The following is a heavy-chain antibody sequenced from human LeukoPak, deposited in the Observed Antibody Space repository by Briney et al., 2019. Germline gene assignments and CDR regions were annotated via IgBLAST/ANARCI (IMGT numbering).Heavy chain of an antibody. J-gene: IGHJ6*03. CDR3: ARAQYDYGSGSYYYYYYMDV. Sequence: SQTLSLTCTVSGGPISSGSYYWSWIRQPAGKGLEWIGRIYTSGSTNYNPSLKSRVTISVDTSKNQFSLKLSSVTAADTAVYYCARAQYDYGSGSYYYYYYMDVWGKGTTVTVSS. V-gene: IGHV4-61*02. CDR1: GGPISSGSYY. CDR2: IYTSGST. D-gene: IGHD3-10*01.